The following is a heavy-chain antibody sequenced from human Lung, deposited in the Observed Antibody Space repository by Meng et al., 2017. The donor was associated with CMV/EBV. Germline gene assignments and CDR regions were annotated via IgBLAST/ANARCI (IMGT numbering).Heavy chain of an antibody. V-gene: IGHV4-39*07. CDR3: ARDSGGGSYYPYFQL. CDR1: GGSVSSRSYY. D-gene: IGHD1-26*01. CDR2: IYYSGST. J-gene: IGHJ1*01. Sequence: SXTXSLXXTVSGGSVSSRSYYWGWIRQSPGRGLEWIGSIYYSGSTYYNPSLKSRVTISGDMSANQLSLKLSSVTAADTAVYFCARDSGGGSYYPYFQLWGQGTLVTVSS.